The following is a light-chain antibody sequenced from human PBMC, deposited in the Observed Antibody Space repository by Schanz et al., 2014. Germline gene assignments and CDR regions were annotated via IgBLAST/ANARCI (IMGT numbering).Light chain of an antibody. J-gene: IGLJ3*02. CDR1: SSNIGSNN. Sequence: QSVLTQPPSASGTPGQRVTISCSGSSSNIGSNNVNWYQQLPGTAPKLLIYSNNQRPSGVPDRFSGSNSGNTATLTINRVEAGDEADYSCQVWDTINEHPGVFGGGTKLTVL. V-gene: IGLV1-44*01. CDR2: SNN. CDR3: QVWDTINEHPGV.